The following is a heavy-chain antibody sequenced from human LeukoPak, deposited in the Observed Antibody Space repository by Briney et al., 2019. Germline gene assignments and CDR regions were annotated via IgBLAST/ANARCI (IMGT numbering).Heavy chain of an antibody. CDR1: GYTFTGYY. CDR3: ARDPGGDLYHDAFDI. J-gene: IGHJ3*02. Sequence: ASVKVSCKASGYTFTGYYMHWVRQAPGQGLEWMGIINPSGGSTSYAQKFQGRVTMTRDTSTSTVYMELSSLRSEDTAVYYCARDPGGDLYHDAFDIWGQGTMVTVSS. D-gene: IGHD4-17*01. V-gene: IGHV1-46*03. CDR2: INPSGGST.